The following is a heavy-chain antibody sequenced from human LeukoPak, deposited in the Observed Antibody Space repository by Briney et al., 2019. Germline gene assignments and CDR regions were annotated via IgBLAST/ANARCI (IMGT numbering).Heavy chain of an antibody. CDR2: IYYSGST. CDR1: GGSVSSYY. CDR3: ARLTTGYDFWSGYYRGYYYYGMDV. J-gene: IGHJ6*02. V-gene: IGHV4-59*08. Sequence: SETLSLTCTVSGGSVSSYYWSWIRQPPGKGLEWIGYIYYSGSTNYNPSLKSRVTISVDTSKNQFSPKLSSVTAADTAVYYCARLTTGYDFWSGYYRGYYYYGMDVWGQGTTVTVSS. D-gene: IGHD3-3*01.